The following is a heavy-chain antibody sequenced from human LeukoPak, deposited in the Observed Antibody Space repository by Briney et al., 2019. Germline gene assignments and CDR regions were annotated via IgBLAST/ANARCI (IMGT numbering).Heavy chain of an antibody. CDR1: GDSVSSNSAA. Sequence: SQTLSLTCAISGDSVSSNSAAWNWISQSPSRGLEWLGRTYYRSKWYNDYAVSVKSRITINPDTSKNQFSPQLNSVTPQDTAVYYCARGSTRPSFAARPHYYYYYMDVWGKGTTVTVSS. J-gene: IGHJ6*03. D-gene: IGHD6-6*01. CDR2: TYYRSKWYN. V-gene: IGHV6-1*01. CDR3: ARGSTRPSFAARPHYYYYYMDV.